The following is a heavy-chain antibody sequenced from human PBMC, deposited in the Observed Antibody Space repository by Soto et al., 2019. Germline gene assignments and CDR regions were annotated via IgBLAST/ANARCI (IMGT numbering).Heavy chain of an antibody. CDR1: GFSLSTSGMC. Sequence: SGPTLVNPTQTLTLTCTFSGFSLSTSGMCVSWIRQPPGKALEWLARIDWDDDKYYSTSLKTRLTISKDTSKNQVVLTMTNMDPVDTATYYCARTGRLRPIADYYYYYMDVWGKGTTVTVSS. J-gene: IGHJ6*03. D-gene: IGHD6-25*01. V-gene: IGHV2-70*11. CDR2: IDWDDDK. CDR3: ARTGRLRPIADYYYYYMDV.